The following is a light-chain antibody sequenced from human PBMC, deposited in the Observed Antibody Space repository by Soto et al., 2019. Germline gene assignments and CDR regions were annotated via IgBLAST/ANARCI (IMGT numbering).Light chain of an antibody. CDR2: DAS. V-gene: IGKV3-11*01. J-gene: IGKJ4*01. Sequence: EIVLTQSPATLSLSPGERATLSCRASQSVSSYLAWYQQKPGQAPRLLIYDASNRATGIPARFSGNGSGTDFPLTISTLEPEDFAVYYCQQRSNWLTFGGGTKVEIK. CDR1: QSVSSY. CDR3: QQRSNWLT.